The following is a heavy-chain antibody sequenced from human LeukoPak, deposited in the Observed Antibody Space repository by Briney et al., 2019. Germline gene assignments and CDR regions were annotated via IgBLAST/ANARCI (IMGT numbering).Heavy chain of an antibody. V-gene: IGHV3-49*04. CDR1: GFTFSSYA. D-gene: IGHD3-22*01. CDR2: IRSKAYGGTT. J-gene: IGHJ4*02. Sequence: PGRSLRLSCAASGFTFSSYAMHWVRQAPGKGLEWVGFIRSKAYGGTTEYAASVKGRFTISRDDSKSIAYLQMNSLKTEDTAVYYCTRVRNYYDSSGYSSYYFDYWGQGTLVTVSS. CDR3: TRVRNYYDSSGYSSYYFDY.